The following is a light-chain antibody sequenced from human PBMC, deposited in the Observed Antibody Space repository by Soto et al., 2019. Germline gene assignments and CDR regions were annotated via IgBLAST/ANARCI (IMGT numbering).Light chain of an antibody. CDR1: QSVSSN. J-gene: IGKJ1*01. V-gene: IGKV3-15*01. CDR2: DAS. CDR3: QQYSNWPET. Sequence: EIVMTQSPATLSVSPGERATLSCRASQSVSSNLAWYQQKVGQAPRLLIYDASTRATGVPARFSGSGSGTEFTLTISSLQSGDFAVYYCQQYSNWPETFGQGTKVEIK.